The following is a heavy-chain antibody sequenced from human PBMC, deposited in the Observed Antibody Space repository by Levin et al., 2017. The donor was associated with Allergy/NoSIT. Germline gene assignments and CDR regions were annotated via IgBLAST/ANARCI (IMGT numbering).Heavy chain of an antibody. V-gene: IGHV3-23*01. CDR1: GFIFSSYA. D-gene: IGHD1-14*01. CDR3: ARKLTPGENHSFDI. CDR2: ISGGGETT. Sequence: GGSLRLSCAASGFIFSSYAINWVRQAPGKGLDWVSAISGGGETTLYADSVKGRFTISRDNSKNTLYLQMNSLRTEDTALYYCARKLTPGENHSFDIWGQGTMVTVSS. J-gene: IGHJ3*02.